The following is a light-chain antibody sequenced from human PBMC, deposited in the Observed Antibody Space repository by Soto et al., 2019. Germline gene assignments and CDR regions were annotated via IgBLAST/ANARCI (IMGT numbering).Light chain of an antibody. CDR3: SSYTSSSILPYV. Sequence: QSALTQPASVSGSPGQSITISCTGTSTDVGGYNYVSWYQQHPGEAPKLMIFEVSNRPSGVSNRFSGSKSGNTASLTISGHQAEDEADYYCSSYTSSSILPYVFGTGTKLTVL. V-gene: IGLV2-14*01. CDR2: EVS. CDR1: STDVGGYNY. J-gene: IGLJ1*01.